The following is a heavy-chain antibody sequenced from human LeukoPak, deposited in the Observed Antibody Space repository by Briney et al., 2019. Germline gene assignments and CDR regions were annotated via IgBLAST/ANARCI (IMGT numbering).Heavy chain of an antibody. V-gene: IGHV3-33*01. CDR3: ARDHCTNGVCYKDY. J-gene: IGHJ4*02. CDR2: IWYDGSNK. CDR1: GFTFSSYG. Sequence: PGGSLRLSCAASGFTFSSYGMHWVRQAPGKGLEWVAVIWYDGSNKYYADSVKGRFTISRDNSKNTLYLQMNSLRAEDTAVYYCARDHCTNGVCYKDYWGQGTLVTVSS. D-gene: IGHD2-8*01.